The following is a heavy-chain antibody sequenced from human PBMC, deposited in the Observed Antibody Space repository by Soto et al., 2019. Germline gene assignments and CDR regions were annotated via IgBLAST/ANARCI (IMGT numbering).Heavy chain of an antibody. D-gene: IGHD4-17*01. CDR2: IVAGSGNT. CDR1: GFTFTSSA. J-gene: IGHJ4*02. Sequence: GASVKVSCKASGFTFTSSAVQWVRQARGQRLEWIGWIVAGSGNTNYAQKFQGRVTITTDMSTSTAYMELSSLRSEDTAVYYCARLTTVTTSRDYWGQGTLVTVSS. V-gene: IGHV1-58*01. CDR3: ARLTTVTTSRDY.